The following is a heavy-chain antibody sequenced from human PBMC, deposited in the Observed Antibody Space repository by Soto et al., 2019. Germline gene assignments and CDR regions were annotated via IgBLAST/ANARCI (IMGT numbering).Heavy chain of an antibody. V-gene: IGHV1-18*01. Sequence: QVQLVQSGAEVKKAGASVKVSCKASGYTFYRYGITWVRQAPGQGLEWMGWINPSNDNTNYAQKFRGRVTMTTDASTSTAHMELRSLKSDDTAVYYCARDTQQDSNGYHLEWFDPWGQGTLVTVSS. CDR1: GYTFYRYG. CDR2: INPSNDNT. CDR3: ARDTQQDSNGYHLEWFDP. J-gene: IGHJ5*02. D-gene: IGHD3-22*01.